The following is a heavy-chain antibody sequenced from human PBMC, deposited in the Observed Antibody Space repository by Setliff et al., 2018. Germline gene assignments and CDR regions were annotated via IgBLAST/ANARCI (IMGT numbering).Heavy chain of an antibody. Sequence: SETLSLTCRVSGGSISSDRYYWGWIRQPPGKGLEWIGSMYSSGSTYYNPSLKSRVTISVDTSQNQFSLKLSSVTAADTAAYYCASHPRVTIFGVVAFDYWGQGILVTVSS. CDR3: ASHPRVTIFGVVAFDY. J-gene: IGHJ4*02. CDR2: MYSSGST. V-gene: IGHV4-39*01. D-gene: IGHD3-3*01. CDR1: GGSISSDRYY.